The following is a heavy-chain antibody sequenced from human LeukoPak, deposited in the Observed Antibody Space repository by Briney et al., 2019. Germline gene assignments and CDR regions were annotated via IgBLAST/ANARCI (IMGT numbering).Heavy chain of an antibody. Sequence: ASVKVSCKASGGTFISYAISWVRQAPGQGLEWMGWMNPNSGNTGYAQKFQGRVTMTRNTSISTAYMELSSLRSEDTAVYYCARGIVVVPAAIRYFDYWGQGTLVTVSS. D-gene: IGHD2-2*01. CDR3: ARGIVVVPAAIRYFDY. V-gene: IGHV1-8*02. J-gene: IGHJ4*02. CDR1: GGTFISYA. CDR2: MNPNSGNT.